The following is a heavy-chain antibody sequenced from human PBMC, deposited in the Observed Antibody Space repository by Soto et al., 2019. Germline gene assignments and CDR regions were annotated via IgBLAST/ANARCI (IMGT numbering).Heavy chain of an antibody. D-gene: IGHD3-22*01. J-gene: IGHJ4*02. CDR1: GYTLTSHG. V-gene: IGHV1-18*01. CDR3: ARDYYDSSGPFDY. Sequence: ASVKVSCKASGYTLTSHGISWVRQAPGQGLEWMGWISTYNGNTKYAQKFQERVTMTADTSTNTAHMELRSLRSDDTAMYYCARDYYDSSGPFDYWGQGTLVTVSS. CDR2: ISTYNGNT.